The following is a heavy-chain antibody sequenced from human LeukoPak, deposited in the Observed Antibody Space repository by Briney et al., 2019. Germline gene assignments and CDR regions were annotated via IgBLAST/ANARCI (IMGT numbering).Heavy chain of an antibody. CDR1: GYTFSSHA. J-gene: IGHJ5*02. D-gene: IGHD1-7*01. V-gene: IGHV3-48*01. CDR3: ARDRENWNYVQALERLDP. CDR2: ISSGGTTI. Sequence: GGSLRLSCAASGYTFSSHAMNWVRQAPGQGLEWISYISSGGTTIEYADSVKGRFTISRDNAKNSLYLQMNSLRIEDTAVYYCARDRENWNYVQALERLDPWGQGTLVTVSS.